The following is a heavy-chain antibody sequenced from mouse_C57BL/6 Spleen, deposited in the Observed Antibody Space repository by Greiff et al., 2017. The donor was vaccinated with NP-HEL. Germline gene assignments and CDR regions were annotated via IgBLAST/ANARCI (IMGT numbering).Heavy chain of an antibody. CDR1: GYTFTSYW. Sequence: QVQLKQPGAELVRPGTSVKLSCKASGYTFTSYWMHWVKQRPGQGLEWIGVIDPSDSYTNYNQKFKGKATLTVDTSSSTAYMQLSSLTSEDSAVYYCARRGEGNYAMDYWGQGTSVTVSS. CDR3: ARRGEGNYAMDY. V-gene: IGHV1-59*01. CDR2: IDPSDSYT. J-gene: IGHJ4*01.